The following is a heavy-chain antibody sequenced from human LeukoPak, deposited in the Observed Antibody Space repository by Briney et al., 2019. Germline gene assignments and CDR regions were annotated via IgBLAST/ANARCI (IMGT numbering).Heavy chain of an antibody. V-gene: IGHV1-8*01. CDR1: GDTFTSYD. D-gene: IGHD2-21*01. CDR2: MNPDSGHT. J-gene: IGHJ4*02. Sequence: ASVKVSCKASGDTFTSYDINWVRQATGQGLEWVGWMNPDSGHTGYAQKFQGRVTMTRDTSISTAYMELTSLTSEDTAVYYCARVWGSIDYWGQGTLVTVSS. CDR3: ARVWGSIDY.